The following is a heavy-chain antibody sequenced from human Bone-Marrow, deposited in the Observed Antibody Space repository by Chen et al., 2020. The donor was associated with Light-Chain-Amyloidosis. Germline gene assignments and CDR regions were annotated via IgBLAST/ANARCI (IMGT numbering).Heavy chain of an antibody. CDR1: GCAFSSYA. CDR2: ISGSGGSR. V-gene: IGHV3-23*04. Sequence: EVQLVESGGGLLQRGGSLRLSCAASGCAFSSYAMSWVRQAPGKGLEWVSTISGSGGSRYYGDSVKGRLTISRDNCKNALFLQMNSLRAEDTAVYYCAKDISYDDILPGYPADAFDIWGQGTMVTVSS. CDR3: AKDISYDDILPGYPADAFDI. D-gene: IGHD3-9*01. J-gene: IGHJ3*02.